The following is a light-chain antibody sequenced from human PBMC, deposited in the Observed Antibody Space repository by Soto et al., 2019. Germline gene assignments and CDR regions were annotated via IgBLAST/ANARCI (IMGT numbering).Light chain of an antibody. Sequence: QSALTQPASVSGSPGQSITISCTGNTSDVGSFTAVSWYQDHPDKAPQLVIFGVNDRPSGVSHRFSASKSGTTASLTISDLQPEDEAVYFCSSYTTSHSWVFGGGTKLTVL. V-gene: IGLV2-14*01. CDR3: SSYTTSHSWV. CDR1: TSDVGSFTA. CDR2: GVN. J-gene: IGLJ3*02.